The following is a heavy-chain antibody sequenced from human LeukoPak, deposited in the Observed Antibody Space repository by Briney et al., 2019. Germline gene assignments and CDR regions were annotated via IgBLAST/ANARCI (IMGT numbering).Heavy chain of an antibody. V-gene: IGHV4-34*01. CDR1: GGFFSSYY. CDR2: INHSGST. J-gene: IGHJ5*02. CDR3: ARPVRGP. Sequence: SETLSLTCAVYGGFFSSYYWSWIRQPPGKGLEWIGEINHSGSTNYNPSLKSRVTISVDTSTNQFSLKVSSVTAADTAMYYCARPVRGPWGQGTLVTVSS.